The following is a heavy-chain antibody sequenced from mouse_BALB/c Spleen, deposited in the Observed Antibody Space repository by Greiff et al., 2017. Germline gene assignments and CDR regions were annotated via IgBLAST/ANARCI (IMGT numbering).Heavy chain of an antibody. J-gene: IGHJ3*01. CDR2: ISSGGST. CDR1: GFTFSSYA. D-gene: IGHD2-4*01. CDR3: ARGEDYFAY. V-gene: IGHV5-6-5*01. Sequence: EVQLVESGGGLVKPGGSLKLSCAASGFTFSSYAMSWVRQTPEKRLEWVASISSGGSTYYPDSVKGRFTISRDNARNILYLQMSSLRSEDTAMYYCARGEDYFAYWGQGTLVTVSA.